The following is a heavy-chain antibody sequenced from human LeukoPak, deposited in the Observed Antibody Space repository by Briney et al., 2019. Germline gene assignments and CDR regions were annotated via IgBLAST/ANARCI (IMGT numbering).Heavy chain of an antibody. CDR3: ARDGTQTAGPFDP. CDR1: GLTFSSFG. Sequence: GGSLRLSCAASGLTFSSFGMHWVRQAPGKGLEWVAFIWYDGSNKYYADSVKGRFTISRDNSKNTLYLQMNSLRVEDTAVYYCARDGTQTAGPFDPWGQGTLVTVSS. J-gene: IGHJ5*02. CDR2: IWYDGSNK. D-gene: IGHD1/OR15-1a*01. V-gene: IGHV3-33*08.